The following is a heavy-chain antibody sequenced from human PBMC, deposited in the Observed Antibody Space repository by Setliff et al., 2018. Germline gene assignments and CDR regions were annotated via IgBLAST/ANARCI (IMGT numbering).Heavy chain of an antibody. CDR3: ARDRGSGSYFLRYFDY. V-gene: IGHV3-48*01. D-gene: IGHD1-26*01. Sequence: GGSLRLSCAASGFTFSNYAMGWVRQAPGEGLEWIAYITSGSGDTEYYADSVKGRFTISRDNAKNSLYLQMNSLRAEDTAVYYCARDRGSGSYFLRYFDYWGQGTLVTVSS. CDR2: ITSGSGDTE. CDR1: GFTFSNYA. J-gene: IGHJ4*02.